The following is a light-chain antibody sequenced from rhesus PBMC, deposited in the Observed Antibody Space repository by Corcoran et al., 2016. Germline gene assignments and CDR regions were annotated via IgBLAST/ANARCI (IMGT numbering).Light chain of an antibody. V-gene: IGKV1-22*01. CDR1: QTISSW. Sequence: DIQMTQSPSSLSASLGDTVTITCRASQTISSWLAWYQQKPGKAPNLLIYKASTLDSGGPSRFSGSGSGTDLSLNISSLQSEDFASYYCKQYGSSPLTFGGGTKVELK. CDR3: KQYGSSPLT. J-gene: IGKJ4*01. CDR2: KAS.